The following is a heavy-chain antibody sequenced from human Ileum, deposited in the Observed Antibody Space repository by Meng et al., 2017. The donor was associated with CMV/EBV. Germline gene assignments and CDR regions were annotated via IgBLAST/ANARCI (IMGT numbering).Heavy chain of an antibody. D-gene: IGHD2-2*01. J-gene: IGHJ5*02. Sequence: ASVKVSCKASGYTFTGYYMHWVRQAPGQGLEWMGWINPNSGGTNYAQKFQGRVTMTRDTSISTAYMELSRLRSDDTAVYYYAREEGYCSSTSCYLGGWFDPWGQGTLVTVSS. CDR1: GYTFTGYY. CDR3: AREEGYCSSTSCYLGGWFDP. CDR2: INPNSGGT. V-gene: IGHV1-2*02.